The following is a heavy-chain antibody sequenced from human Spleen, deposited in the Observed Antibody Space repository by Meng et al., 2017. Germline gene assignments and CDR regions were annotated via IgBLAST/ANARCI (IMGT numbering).Heavy chain of an antibody. Sequence: GESLKISCAASGFTFSNAWMTWVRQAPGKGLEWIGRMKSNVDGETIDYGAPVKGRFTISRDDSKNTVYLQMSSLKPEDTAVYYCQWLSTHPPDCWGQGTLVTVSS. J-gene: IGHJ4*02. V-gene: IGHV3-15*01. CDR3: QWLSTHPPDC. D-gene: IGHD3-22*01. CDR2: MKSNVDGETI. CDR1: GFTFSNAW.